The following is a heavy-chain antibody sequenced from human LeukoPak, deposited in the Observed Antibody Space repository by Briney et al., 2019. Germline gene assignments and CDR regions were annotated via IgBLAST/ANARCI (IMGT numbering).Heavy chain of an antibody. CDR1: GFTFSSYS. CDR3: ARGRSSSWPYYYYYMDV. Sequence: GGSLRLSCAASGFTFSSYSMNWVRHAPGKGLEWVSSISSSSSYIYYADSVKGRFTISRDNAKNSLYLQMNSLRAEDTAVYYCARGRSSSWPYYYYYMDVWGKGTTVTISS. V-gene: IGHV3-21*04. D-gene: IGHD6-13*01. J-gene: IGHJ6*03. CDR2: ISSSSSYI.